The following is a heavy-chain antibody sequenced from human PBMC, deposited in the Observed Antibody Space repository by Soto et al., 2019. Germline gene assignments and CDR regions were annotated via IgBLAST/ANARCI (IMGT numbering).Heavy chain of an antibody. V-gene: IGHV3-7*05. J-gene: IGHJ6*02. CDR1: GLTFSNFW. CDR2: IKQDGGEK. Sequence: GGSLRLSCATSGLTFSNFWMSWVRQAPDKGLEWVAYIKQDGGEKYYVDSVKGRFTISRDNAKNSLYLQMNSLRVEDTAVYYCARGHKGLEVWGQGTTVTVSS. CDR3: ARGHKGLEV.